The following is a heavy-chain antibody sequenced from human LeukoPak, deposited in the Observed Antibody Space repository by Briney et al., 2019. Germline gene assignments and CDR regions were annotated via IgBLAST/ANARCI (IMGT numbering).Heavy chain of an antibody. CDR3: ARVYGGSTWYYFDY. D-gene: IGHD6-13*01. J-gene: IGHJ4*02. CDR1: HYSISSPYF. Sequence: SETLSLTCAASHYSISSPYFWGWIRQPPGKGLEWIGSIYHTGRTNYNPSINSRVTMSLDTSKNQFSLNLNSVTAADTAVYHCARVYGGSTWYYFDYWGQGILVTVSS. V-gene: IGHV4-38-2*01. CDR2: IYHTGRT.